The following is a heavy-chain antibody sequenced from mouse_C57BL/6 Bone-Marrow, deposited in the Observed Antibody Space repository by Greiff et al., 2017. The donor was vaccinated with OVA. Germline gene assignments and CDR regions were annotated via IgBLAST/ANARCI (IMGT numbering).Heavy chain of an antibody. D-gene: IGHD1-1*01. Sequence: QVQLQQSGAELVKPGASVKLSCKASGYTFTSYWMQWVKQRPGQGLEWIGEIDPSDSYTNYNQKFKGKATLTVDTSSSTAYMQLSSLTSEDSAVYYCARERSSHYAMDCWGQGTSVTVSS. CDR2: IDPSDSYT. V-gene: IGHV1-50*01. CDR1: GYTFTSYW. CDR3: ARERSSHYAMDC. J-gene: IGHJ4*01.